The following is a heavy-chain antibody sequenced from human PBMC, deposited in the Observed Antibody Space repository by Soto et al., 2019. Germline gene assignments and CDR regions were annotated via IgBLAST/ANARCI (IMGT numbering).Heavy chain of an antibody. J-gene: IGHJ6*02. CDR3: ARGKNYYDMPYGMDV. D-gene: IGHD3-3*01. CDR1: GGSLIGYY. Sequence: QVQLQQWGAGLLKPSETLSLTCAVYGGSLIGYYWSWIRQPPGKGLEWIGEINHSGSTNYNPSLKSRVTILVDTSNNQFSLKLSSVTAADTAVYSCARGKNYYDMPYGMDVWGQGTTVTVSS. V-gene: IGHV4-34*01. CDR2: INHSGST.